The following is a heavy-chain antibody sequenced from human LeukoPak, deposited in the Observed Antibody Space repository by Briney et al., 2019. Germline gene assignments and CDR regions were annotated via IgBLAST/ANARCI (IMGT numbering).Heavy chain of an antibody. Sequence: GGSLRLSCAASGFTFSSYSMNWVRQAPGKGLEWVSFISSSSSTIYYADSVKGRFTISRDNAKNSLYLKMNSLRAEDTAVYYCARDRGGSYSAIDYWGQGTLVTVSS. D-gene: IGHD1-26*01. V-gene: IGHV3-48*04. CDR1: GFTFSSYS. CDR2: ISSSSSTI. CDR3: ARDRGGSYSAIDY. J-gene: IGHJ4*02.